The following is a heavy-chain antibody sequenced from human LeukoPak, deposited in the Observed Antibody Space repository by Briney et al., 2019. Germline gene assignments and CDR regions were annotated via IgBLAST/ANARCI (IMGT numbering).Heavy chain of an antibody. D-gene: IGHD3-22*01. CDR1: DFTFSSYW. V-gene: IGHV3-7*01. CDR2: IKGDGSLK. J-gene: IGHJ3*02. Sequence: GGSLRLSCVASDFTFSSYWMIWLRQAPGKGLEWVANIKGDGSLKYYLDSVKGRFTISRDNAKNSLYLQMNSLRAEDTAVYYCARDRNYYDSSGYYDAFDIWGQGTMVTVSS. CDR3: ARDRNYYDSSGYYDAFDI.